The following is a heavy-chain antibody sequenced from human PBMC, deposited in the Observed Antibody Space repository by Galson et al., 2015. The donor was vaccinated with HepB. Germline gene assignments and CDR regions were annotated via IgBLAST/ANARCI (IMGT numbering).Heavy chain of an antibody. D-gene: IGHD1-26*01. CDR1: GYTFSSYG. Sequence: SVKVSCKASGYTFSSYGISWVRQAPGQGLEWMGWISPNNGNANYAQRLQGRVTMTTDTSTSTAYMELRSLRSDDTAVYYCARDLVSGIVGAIFRTGDYYYGMDVWGQGTTVTVSS. CDR2: ISPNNGNA. J-gene: IGHJ6*02. CDR3: ARDLVSGIVGAIFRTGDYYYGMDV. V-gene: IGHV1-18*01.